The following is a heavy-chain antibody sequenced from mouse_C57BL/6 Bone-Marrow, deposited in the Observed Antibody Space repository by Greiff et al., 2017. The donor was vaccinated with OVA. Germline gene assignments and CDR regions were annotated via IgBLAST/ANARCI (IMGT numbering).Heavy chain of an antibody. CDR2: IDPETGGT. CDR3: TTAVDY. CDR1: GYTFTDYE. Sequence: QVQLKESGAELVRPGASVTLSCKASGYTFTDYEMHWVKQTPVHGLEWIGAIDPETGGTAYNQKFKGKAILTAEKSSSTAYMELRSLTSEDSAVYYCTTAVDYWGQGTSVTVSS. J-gene: IGHJ4*01. V-gene: IGHV1-15*01.